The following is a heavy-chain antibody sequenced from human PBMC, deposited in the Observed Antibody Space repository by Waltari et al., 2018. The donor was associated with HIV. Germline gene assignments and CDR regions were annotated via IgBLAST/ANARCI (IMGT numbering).Heavy chain of an antibody. D-gene: IGHD3-10*01. Sequence: QVQLVQSGAEVKKPGASVKVSCKASGYTFTGYYMHWVRQAPGQGLEWMGRINPNGGGTNYAHKFQGRVTMTRDTSISTAYMELSRRGSDDTAVYYCARALWFGARVRYYFDYWGQGTLVTVSS. V-gene: IGHV1-2*06. J-gene: IGHJ4*02. CDR2: INPNGGGT. CDR1: GYTFTGYY. CDR3: ARALWFGARVRYYFDY.